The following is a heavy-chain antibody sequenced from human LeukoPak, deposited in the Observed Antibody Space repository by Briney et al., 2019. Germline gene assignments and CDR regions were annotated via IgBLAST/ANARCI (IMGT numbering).Heavy chain of an antibody. J-gene: IGHJ5*02. CDR3: ARSGTYYYDSSGLSWFDP. V-gene: IGHV5-51*01. CDR1: GYSFTSYW. Sequence: GKSLKISCKGSGYSFTSYWIGWVRQMPGKGLEWMGIIYPGDSDTRYSPSFQGQVTISADKSISTAYLQWSSLKASDTAMYYCARSGTYYYDSSGLSWFDPWGQGTLVTVSS. D-gene: IGHD3-22*01. CDR2: IYPGDSDT.